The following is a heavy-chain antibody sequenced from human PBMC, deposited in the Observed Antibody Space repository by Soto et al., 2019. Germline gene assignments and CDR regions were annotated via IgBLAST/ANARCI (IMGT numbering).Heavy chain of an antibody. CDR2: INFSGVTV. CDR3: VRDRSPRHGFDI. V-gene: IGHV3-11*01. Sequence: VQLVESGGGLVEPGGSLRLSCEASGFPFSDHYMNWIRQAPGKGLEWISYINFSGVTVYYAASVKGRFTISRDNAKNSIYLQMNRLTAEDTAMYYCVRDRSPRHGFDIWGQGTMVIVSS. D-gene: IGHD6-13*01. CDR1: GFPFSDHY. J-gene: IGHJ3*02.